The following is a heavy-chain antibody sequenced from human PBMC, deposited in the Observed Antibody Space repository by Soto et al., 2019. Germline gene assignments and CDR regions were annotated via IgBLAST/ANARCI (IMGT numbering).Heavy chain of an antibody. CDR3: ATRQGGSYNWFDP. V-gene: IGHV4-39*01. D-gene: IGHD2-15*01. CDR1: GGSISSSRYS. J-gene: IGHJ5*02. Sequence: PSETLFLTCTVSGGSISSSRYSWGWIRQPPGKGLEWIGSAYYSGSTYYNPSLKSRVTMSVDTSKNQFSLKLSSVTAADTAVYYCATRQGGSYNWFDPWGQGTLVTSPQ. CDR2: AYYSGST.